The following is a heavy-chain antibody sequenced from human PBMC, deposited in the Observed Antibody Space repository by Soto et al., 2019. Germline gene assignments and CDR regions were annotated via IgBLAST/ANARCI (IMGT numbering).Heavy chain of an antibody. J-gene: IGHJ6*02. CDR3: ARGEGGYYRPHYYGMDV. D-gene: IGHD3-22*01. Sequence: QVQLVQSGAEVKKPGSSVKVSCKASGGTFSSYAISWVRQAPGQGLEWMGGIIPIFGTANYAQKFQDRVTITADESTSTAYMELSSLRSEDTAVYYCARGEGGYYRPHYYGMDVWGQGTTVTVSS. V-gene: IGHV1-69*01. CDR1: GGTFSSYA. CDR2: IIPIFGTA.